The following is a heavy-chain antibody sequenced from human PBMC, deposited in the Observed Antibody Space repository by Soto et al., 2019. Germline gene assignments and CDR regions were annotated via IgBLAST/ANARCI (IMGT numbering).Heavy chain of an antibody. D-gene: IGHD6-13*01. J-gene: IGHJ5*02. Sequence: GASVKVSCKASGGTFSSYAISWVRQAPGQGLEWMGGIIPIFGTANYAQKFQGRVTITADESTSTAYMELSSLRSEDTAVYYCARDRGSSFDNWFDPWGQGTLVTVSS. CDR1: GGTFSSYA. V-gene: IGHV1-69*13. CDR3: ARDRGSSFDNWFDP. CDR2: IIPIFGTA.